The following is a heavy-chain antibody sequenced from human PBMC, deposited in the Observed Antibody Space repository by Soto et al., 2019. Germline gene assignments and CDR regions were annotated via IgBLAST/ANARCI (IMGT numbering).Heavy chain of an antibody. Sequence: PVGSLRLSCADSGFSFSSYWMHWVRQGPGKGLVWVSRINTDGSSTNYADSVRGRFAISRDNAKNTVYLQMNSLRDEDTAVYYCARSPGGYYIEWGQGTMVTVSS. V-gene: IGHV3-74*01. D-gene: IGHD3-9*01. CDR2: INTDGSST. J-gene: IGHJ3*01. CDR1: GFSFSSYW. CDR3: ARSPGGYYIE.